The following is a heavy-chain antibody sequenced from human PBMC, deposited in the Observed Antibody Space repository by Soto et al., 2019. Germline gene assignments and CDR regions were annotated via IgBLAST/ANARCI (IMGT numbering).Heavy chain of an antibody. CDR1: GFTFSSYG. CDR3: ARDWHDFWSGYLDRYYYGMDV. Sequence: GGSLRLSCAASGFTFSSYGMHWVRQAPGKGLEWVAVIWYDGSNKYYADSVKGRFTISRDNSKNTLYLQMNSLRAEDTAVYYCARDWHDFWSGYLDRYYYGMDVWGQGTTVTVSS. J-gene: IGHJ6*02. D-gene: IGHD3-3*01. CDR2: IWYDGSNK. V-gene: IGHV3-33*01.